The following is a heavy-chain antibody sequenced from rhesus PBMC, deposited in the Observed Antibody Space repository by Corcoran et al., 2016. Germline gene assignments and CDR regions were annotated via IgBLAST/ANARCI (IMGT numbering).Heavy chain of an antibody. J-gene: IGHJ4*01. V-gene: IGHV3-100*02. CDR3: ARYSSGWFYDY. Sequence: DVQLVESGGGLVKPGGSLRLSCVASGFTFSSYEMHWVRQDPGKGLEGVSVISESGATIYYADSVKGRFTISRDNAKNSLFLQMNSLRAEDTAVYYCARYSSGWFYDYWGQGVLVTVSS. D-gene: IGHD6-31*01. CDR1: GFTFSSYE. CDR2: ISESGATI.